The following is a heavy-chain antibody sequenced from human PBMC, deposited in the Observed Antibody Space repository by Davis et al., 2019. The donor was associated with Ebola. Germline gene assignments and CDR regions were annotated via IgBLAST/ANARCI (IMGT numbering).Heavy chain of an antibody. CDR3: AREKAASYFDY. D-gene: IGHD6-13*01. J-gene: IGHJ4*02. CDR1: GFPFSTYA. Sequence: GGSLRLSCTASGFPFSTYAMSWVRQAGKGLEWVSSISSSSSYIYYADSVKGRFTISRDNAKNSLYLQMNSLRAEDTAVYYCAREKAASYFDYWGQGTLVTVSS. V-gene: IGHV3-21*01. CDR2: ISSSSSYI.